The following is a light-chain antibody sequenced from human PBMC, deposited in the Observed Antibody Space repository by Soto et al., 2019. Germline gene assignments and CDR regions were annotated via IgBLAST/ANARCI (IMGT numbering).Light chain of an antibody. Sequence: GDRVTITCRASQSISSWLAWYXQKXGKXXKXXXYDASNLESGVPSRFSGSGYGTEFTLTISSLQPEDFATYYCQQYDSYPLTFGGGNKVDIK. V-gene: IGKV1-5*01. CDR2: DAS. CDR3: QQYDSYPLT. CDR1: QSISSW. J-gene: IGKJ4*01.